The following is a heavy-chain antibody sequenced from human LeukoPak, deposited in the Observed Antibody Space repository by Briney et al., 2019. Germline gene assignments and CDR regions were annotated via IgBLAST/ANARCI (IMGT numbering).Heavy chain of an antibody. CDR1: RFSFSDHY. CDR2: ISSTGHII. CDR3: AKGDGYDILTGYPFDY. J-gene: IGHJ4*02. D-gene: IGHD3-9*01. V-gene: IGHV3-11*01. Sequence: GGSLRLSCAASRFSFSDHYMSWFRQAPGKGLEWVSYISSTGHIIYYADSVKGRLTISRDNAKNSLFLQMNSLRAEDTAVYYCAKGDGYDILTGYPFDYWGQGTLVTVSS.